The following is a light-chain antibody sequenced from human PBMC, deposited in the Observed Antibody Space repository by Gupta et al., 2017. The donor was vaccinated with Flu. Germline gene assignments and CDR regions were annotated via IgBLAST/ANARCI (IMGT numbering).Light chain of an antibody. CDR3: AAWEESLTGEV. J-gene: IGLJ3*02. Sequence: RVTISCSGRSANIGRKLGDWEQQLQGKAPKVLNARNRQRPSGVTDRFSGSRSGNSASLAIGGLRSEDEAEYYCAAWEESLTGEVFGGGTKLTVL. V-gene: IGLV1-47*01. CDR1: SANIGRKL. CDR2: RNR.